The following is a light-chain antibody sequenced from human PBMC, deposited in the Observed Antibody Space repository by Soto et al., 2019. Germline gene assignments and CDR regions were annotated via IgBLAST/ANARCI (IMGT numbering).Light chain of an antibody. J-gene: IGKJ2*01. Sequence: EIVLTHSPGTLSLSPGERATLSCRASQSISSSDLAWYQQRPGQAPRLLIYCASSRATGIPDRFSGSGSGTDFTLTISRLEPEDFAVYYCQQYASSPYIFGQGTKLEIK. CDR2: CAS. CDR1: QSISSSD. V-gene: IGKV3-20*01. CDR3: QQYASSPYI.